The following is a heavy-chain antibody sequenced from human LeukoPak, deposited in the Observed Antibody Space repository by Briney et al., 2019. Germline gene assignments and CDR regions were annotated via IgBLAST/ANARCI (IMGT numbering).Heavy chain of an antibody. J-gene: IGHJ4*02. CDR3: ASGTRAVARWFTY. CDR1: GFTFSSYS. V-gene: IGHV3-21*01. Sequence: GGSLRLSCAASGFTFSSYSMNWVRRAPGKGLEWVSSISSSSSYIYYAGSVKGRFTISRDNAKNSLYLQMNSLRAEDTAVYYCASGTRAVARWFTYWGQGTLVTVSS. D-gene: IGHD1-1*01. CDR2: ISSSSSYI.